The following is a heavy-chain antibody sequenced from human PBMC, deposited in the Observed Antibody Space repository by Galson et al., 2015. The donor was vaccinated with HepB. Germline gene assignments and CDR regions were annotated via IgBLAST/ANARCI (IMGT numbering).Heavy chain of an antibody. CDR3: ARQRDYASPRIDY. CDR1: GYSFTSYW. CDR2: IEPSDSYT. V-gene: IGHV5-10-1*01. D-gene: IGHD4-17*01. Sequence: QSGAEVKKPGESLRISCKASGYSFTSYWITWVRQMPGKGLERMGRIEPSDSYTNYSPSFQGHVTISADKSISTAYLQWTSLKASDTAMYYCARQRDYASPRIDYWGQGILVTVSS. J-gene: IGHJ4*02.